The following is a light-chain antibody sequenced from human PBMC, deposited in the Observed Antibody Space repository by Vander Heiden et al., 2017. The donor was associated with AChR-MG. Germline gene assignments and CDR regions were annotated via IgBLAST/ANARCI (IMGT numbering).Light chain of an antibody. CDR3: QQRSNWPPLT. CDR1: QSVSSY. CDR2: DAS. J-gene: IGKJ4*01. V-gene: IGKV3-11*01. Sequence: EIVLTQSPATLSSSPGERATLSCWASQSVSSYLAWYQQKPGQAPRLLIYDASNRATGIPARFSGSGSGTDFTLTISSLEPEDFAVYYCQQRSNWPPLTFGGGTKVEIK.